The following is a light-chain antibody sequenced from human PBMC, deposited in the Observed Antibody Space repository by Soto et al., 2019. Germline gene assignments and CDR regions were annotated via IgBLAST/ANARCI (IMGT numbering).Light chain of an antibody. CDR3: QQYHSYSLT. J-gene: IGKJ4*01. V-gene: IGKV1-5*01. Sequence: DFQMTQSPSTLSASVGDRVTITCRASQSISSWLAWYQQKPGKAPKLLIFDASSLEGGVPSRFSGSGSGTEFALTISSLQPDDFATYYCQQYHSYSLTFGGGTKV. CDR1: QSISSW. CDR2: DAS.